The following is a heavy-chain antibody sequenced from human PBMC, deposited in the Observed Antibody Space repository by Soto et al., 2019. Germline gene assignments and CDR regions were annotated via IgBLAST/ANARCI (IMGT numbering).Heavy chain of an antibody. CDR2: INPNSGGT. V-gene: IGHV1-2*02. CDR3: ARGSYDFWSGYHPPDY. J-gene: IGHJ4*02. Sequence: GASVTVSCKASVYTFTGYDMQWVRQAPGQGLEWMGWINPNSGGTNYAQKFQGRVTMTRDTSISTAYMELSRLRSDDTAVYYCARGSYDFWSGYHPPDYWGQGTLVTVSS. CDR1: VYTFTGYD. D-gene: IGHD3-3*01.